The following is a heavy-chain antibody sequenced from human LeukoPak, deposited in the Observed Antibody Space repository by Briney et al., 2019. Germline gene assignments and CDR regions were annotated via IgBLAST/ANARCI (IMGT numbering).Heavy chain of an antibody. CDR1: GFTFSNYD. CDR2: IRYDGSIK. J-gene: IGHJ3*02. V-gene: IGHV3-30*02. Sequence: GGSLRLSCAASGFTFSNYDMHWDRQAPGKGLEWLAFIRYDGSIKYYADSVKGRLTISRDNSRTTLYLQIDGLRAEDTAVYYCAKFDIWGQGTMVTVSS. CDR3: AKFDI.